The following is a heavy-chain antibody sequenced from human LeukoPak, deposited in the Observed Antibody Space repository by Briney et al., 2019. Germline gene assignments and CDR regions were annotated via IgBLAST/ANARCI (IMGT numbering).Heavy chain of an antibody. CDR1: GFTFSSYA. V-gene: IGHV3-23*01. CDR2: ISGSGGST. D-gene: IGHD3-22*01. J-gene: IGHJ1*01. CDR3: AKEAISDYYDSSGYYATEYFQH. Sequence: GASLRLSCAASGFTFSSYAMSWVRQAPGKGLEWVSAISGSGGSTYYADSVKGRFTISRDNSKNTLYLQMNSLRAEDTAVYHCAKEAISDYYDSSGYYATEYFQHWGQGTLVTVSS.